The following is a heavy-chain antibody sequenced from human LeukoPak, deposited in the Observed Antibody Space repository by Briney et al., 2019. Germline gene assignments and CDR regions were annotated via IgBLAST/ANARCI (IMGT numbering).Heavy chain of an antibody. V-gene: IGHV1-69*13. CDR2: ITPIFGTA. CDR3: ARDFRSYFDY. J-gene: IGHJ4*02. Sequence: GASVKVSCKASGGTFSSYAISWVRQAPGQGLEWMGGITPIFGTANYAQKFQGRVTITADESTSTAYMELSSLRSEDTAVYYCARDFRSYFDYWGQGTLVTVSP. CDR1: GGTFSSYA.